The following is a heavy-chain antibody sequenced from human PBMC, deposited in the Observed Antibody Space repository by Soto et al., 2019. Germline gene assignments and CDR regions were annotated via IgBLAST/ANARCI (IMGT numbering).Heavy chain of an antibody. Sequence: GGSLRLPCAASGFTFSSYWMSWVRQAPGKGLEWVANIKQDGSEKYYVDSVKGRFTISRDNAKNSLYLQMNSLRAEDTAVYYCARFMITFGGVFDYWGQGTLVTVSS. CDR2: IKQDGSEK. V-gene: IGHV3-7*01. CDR3: ARFMITFGGVFDY. CDR1: GFTFSSYW. J-gene: IGHJ4*02. D-gene: IGHD3-16*01.